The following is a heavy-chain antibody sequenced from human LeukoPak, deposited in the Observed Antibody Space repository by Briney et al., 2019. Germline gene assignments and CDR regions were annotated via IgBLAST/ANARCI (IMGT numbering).Heavy chain of an antibody. V-gene: IGHV4-59*01. CDR1: GGPISSYY. CDR2: IYYSGST. Sequence: PSETLSLTCTVSGGPISSYYWSWIRQPPGKGLEWIGYIYYSGSTNYNPSLKSRVTISVDTSKNQFSLKLSSVTAADAAVYYCATTINYYDSSGHYYNWFDPWGQGTPVTVSS. D-gene: IGHD3-22*01. CDR3: ATTINYYDSSGHYYNWFDP. J-gene: IGHJ5*02.